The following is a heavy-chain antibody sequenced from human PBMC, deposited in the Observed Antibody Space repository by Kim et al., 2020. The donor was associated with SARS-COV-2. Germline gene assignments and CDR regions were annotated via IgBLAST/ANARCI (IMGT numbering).Heavy chain of an antibody. V-gene: IGHV1-69*13. CDR2: IIPVFGTA. Sequence: SVKVSCKVFGDTFNSYAISWVRQAPGQGLEWVGGIIPVFGTATYAQMFQDRVAITADAYTTTAYMEVSSLRSDDTAVYFCVRGDDKVIVLDSTGRYGMDVWGQGTAVTVSS. CDR3: VRGDDKVIVLDSTGRYGMDV. J-gene: IGHJ6*02. D-gene: IGHD2-15*01. CDR1: GDTFNSYA.